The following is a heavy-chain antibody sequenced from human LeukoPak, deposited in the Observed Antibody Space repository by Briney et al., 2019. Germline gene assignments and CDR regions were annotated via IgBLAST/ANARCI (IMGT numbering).Heavy chain of an antibody. D-gene: IGHD5-18*01. CDR3: ARVLPRRGYSYVEFDY. V-gene: IGHV4-31*03. CDR2: IYYSGST. CDR1: GGSISSGGYY. Sequence: PSQTLSLSCTVSGGSISSGGYYWSWIRQHPGKGLEWIGYIYYSGSTYYNPSLKSRVTISVDTSKNQFSLKLSSVTAADTAVYYCARVLPRRGYSYVEFDYWGQGTLVTVSS. J-gene: IGHJ4*02.